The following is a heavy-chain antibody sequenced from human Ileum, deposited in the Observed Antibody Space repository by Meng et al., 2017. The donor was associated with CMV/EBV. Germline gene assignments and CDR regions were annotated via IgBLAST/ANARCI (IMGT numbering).Heavy chain of an antibody. J-gene: IGHJ6*02. CDR2: TYYRSKWYN. CDR3: ARFRREGGRYYYYYGMDV. Sequence: SQTLSLTCAISRDSVSSDSAAWNWIRQSPSRGLEWLGRTYYRSKWYNDYAVSVKSRISINLDTSKNQFSLQLNSVTPEDTAVYYCARFRREGGRYYYYYGMDVWGQGTTVTVSS. V-gene: IGHV6-1*01. D-gene: IGHD1-26*01. CDR1: RDSVSSDSAA.